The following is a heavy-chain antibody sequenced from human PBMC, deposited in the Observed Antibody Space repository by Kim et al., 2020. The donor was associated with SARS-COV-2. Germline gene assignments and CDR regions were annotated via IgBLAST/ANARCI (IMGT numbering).Heavy chain of an antibody. Sequence: GGSLRLSCAASGFTFSAYWMHWVRQAPGKGLVWVSQMNSAGSSTRYADSVKGRFTISRDNAKNTLYLQMNSLSAEDTAMYYCAKGGLPGALDYWGQGTLVTVSS. D-gene: IGHD3-16*01. CDR2: MNSAGSST. CDR3: AKGGLPGALDY. V-gene: IGHV3-74*01. J-gene: IGHJ4*02. CDR1: GFTFSAYW.